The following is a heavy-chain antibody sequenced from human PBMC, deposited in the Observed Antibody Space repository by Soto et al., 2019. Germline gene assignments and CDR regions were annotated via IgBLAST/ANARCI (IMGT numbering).Heavy chain of an antibody. CDR3: ARESTIPHFDP. V-gene: IGHV3-30*03. Sequence: PGGALRLSCAASGFTFSSYSMNWVRQAPGKGLEWVAVVSHDGTKEYYSDSVKGRFSISRDNSNNTAFLQMNSLRAEDTAIYYCARESTIPHFDPWGQGTLVTVSS. D-gene: IGHD1-1*01. J-gene: IGHJ5*02. CDR2: VSHDGTKE. CDR1: GFTFSSYS.